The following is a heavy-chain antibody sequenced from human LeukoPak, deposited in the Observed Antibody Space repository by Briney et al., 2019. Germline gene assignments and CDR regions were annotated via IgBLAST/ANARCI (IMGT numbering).Heavy chain of an antibody. Sequence: GGSLRLSCTASGFTFSGYAMSWVRQAPGKGLEWVSAINGGGGSTYYTDSVKGRFTISRDNPKNSLNLQMNSLRVDDTAVFYCARQIPGSGQGFDSWGQGTLVTVSS. CDR3: ARQIPGSGQGFDS. V-gene: IGHV3-23*01. J-gene: IGHJ5*01. D-gene: IGHD3-10*01. CDR1: GFTFSGYA. CDR2: INGGGGST.